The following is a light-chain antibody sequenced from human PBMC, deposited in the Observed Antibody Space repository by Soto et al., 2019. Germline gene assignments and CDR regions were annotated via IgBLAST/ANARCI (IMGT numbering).Light chain of an antibody. CDR1: SSVVGSFNF. V-gene: IGLV2-23*02. Sequence: QSALTQPASVSGSPGQSVTISCTRTSSVVGSFNFVSWYQQHPGKAPKVVIYEVIKRPSGVSNRFSGSKSGNTASLTIYGLQADDEADYYCCSDAGSSTYVFGTGTKVTVL. CDR3: CSDAGSSTYV. J-gene: IGLJ1*01. CDR2: EVI.